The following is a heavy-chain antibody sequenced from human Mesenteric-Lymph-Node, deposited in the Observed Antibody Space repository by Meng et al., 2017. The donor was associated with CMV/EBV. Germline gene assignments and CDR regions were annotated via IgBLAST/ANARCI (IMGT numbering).Heavy chain of an antibody. Sequence: GGSLRLSCAASGFTFSSYWMSWVRQAPGKGLEWVANIKQDGSEKYYVDSVKGRFTISRDNAKNSLYLQMNSLRVEDTAVYYCAKDQGSWAFDCWGQGTPVTVSS. CDR2: IKQDGSEK. CDR3: AKDQGSWAFDC. V-gene: IGHV3-7*01. CDR1: GFTFSSYW. D-gene: IGHD2-15*01. J-gene: IGHJ4*02.